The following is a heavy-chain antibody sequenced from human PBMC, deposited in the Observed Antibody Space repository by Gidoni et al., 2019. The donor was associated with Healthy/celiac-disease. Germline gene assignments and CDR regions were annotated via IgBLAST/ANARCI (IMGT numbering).Heavy chain of an antibody. CDR3: VKERAYYDFWSGPLGHYYYGMDV. V-gene: IGHV3-64D*06. CDR1: GFTFSSYA. J-gene: IGHJ6*02. Sequence: EVQLVASGGGLVQPGGSLSLSCSASGFTFSSYAMHCVRPDPGKGLEYVSAISSNGGSKYYADSVKVRFTISRDNSKNTLYLQMSSLRAEDTAVYYCVKERAYYDFWSGPLGHYYYGMDVWGQGTTVTVSS. D-gene: IGHD3-3*01. CDR2: ISSNGGSK.